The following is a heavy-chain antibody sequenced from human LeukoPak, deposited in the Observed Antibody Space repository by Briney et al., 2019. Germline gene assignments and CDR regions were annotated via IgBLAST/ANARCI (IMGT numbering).Heavy chain of an antibody. CDR3: ARANHKSPTLFDY. V-gene: IGHV4-59*01. Sequence: PSETLSLTCTVSGGSISSYYWSWIRQPPGKGLEWIGYIYYSGSTNYNPSLKSRVTISVDTSKNQFSLKLSSVTAADTAVYYCARANHKSPTLFDYWGQGTLVTVSS. CDR2: IYYSGST. J-gene: IGHJ4*02. D-gene: IGHD1-14*01. CDR1: GGSISSYY.